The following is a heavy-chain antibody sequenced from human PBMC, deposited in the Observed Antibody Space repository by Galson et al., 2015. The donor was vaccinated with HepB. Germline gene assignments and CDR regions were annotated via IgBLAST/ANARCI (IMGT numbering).Heavy chain of an antibody. CDR3: ASMAVDAFDP. Sequence: SETLSLTCTVSGGSISSYYWSWIRQPPGKGLEWIGYIYYSGSTNYNPSLKSRVTISVDTSKNQFSLKLSSVTAADTAVYYCASMAVDAFDPWGQGTLVTVSS. CDR1: GGSISSYY. D-gene: IGHD4-23*01. CDR2: IYYSGST. V-gene: IGHV4-59*08. J-gene: IGHJ5*02.